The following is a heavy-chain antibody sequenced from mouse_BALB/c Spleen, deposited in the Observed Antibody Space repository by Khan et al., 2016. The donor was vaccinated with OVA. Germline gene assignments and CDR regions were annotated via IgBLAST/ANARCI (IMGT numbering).Heavy chain of an antibody. J-gene: IGHJ3*01. Sequence: QVQLQQSGAELARPGASVKLSCKASGYTFTDYYINWVKQRTGQGLEWIGEIYPGSGNTYYNEKFKDKATLTADKSSSTAFMQLNSLTSEASSVYFCARSGIGSFAYWGQGTLVTLSA. V-gene: IGHV1-77*01. CDR1: GYTFTDYY. D-gene: IGHD2-2*01. CDR2: IYPGSGNT. CDR3: ARSGIGSFAY.